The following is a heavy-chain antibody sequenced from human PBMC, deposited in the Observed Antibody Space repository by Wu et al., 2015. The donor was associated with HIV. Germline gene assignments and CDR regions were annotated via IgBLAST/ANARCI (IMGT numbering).Heavy chain of an antibody. CDR3: ARDGFRKQWSDYGMDV. CDR2: INPSGGST. CDR1: GYTFTSYY. J-gene: IGHJ6*02. V-gene: IGHV1-46*01. Sequence: QVQLVQSGAEVKKPGASVKVSCKASGYTFTSYYMHWVRQAPGQGLEWMGIINPSGGSTSYAQKFQGRVTMTRDTSTSTVYMELSSLRSEDTAVYYCARDGFRKQWSDYGMDVWGQGDHGSPVSS. D-gene: IGHD6-19*01.